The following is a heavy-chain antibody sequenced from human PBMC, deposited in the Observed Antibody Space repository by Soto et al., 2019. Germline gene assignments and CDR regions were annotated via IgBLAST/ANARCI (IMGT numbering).Heavy chain of an antibody. J-gene: IGHJ6*02. V-gene: IGHV1-18*01. D-gene: IGHD3-10*01. Sequence: VKVSCKASGYTFTTYGISWVRQAPGQGLEWLGWINTHNGNTNYAQNLQGRVIMTADTSTSTAYMELRSLRSDDTAIYYCTREGSAPYYYYGMDAWGQGTTVTVSS. CDR1: GYTFTTYG. CDR3: TREGSAPYYYYGMDA. CDR2: INTHNGNT.